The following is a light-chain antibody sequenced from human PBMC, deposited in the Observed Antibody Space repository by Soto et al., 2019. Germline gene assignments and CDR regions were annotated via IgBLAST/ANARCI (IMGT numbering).Light chain of an antibody. V-gene: IGKV1-5*03. J-gene: IGKJ1*01. CDR3: QHYNSYSEA. CDR1: QTISSW. Sequence: DIQMTRSPSTLSGSVGDRVAITCRASQTISSWLAWYQQKPGKAPKLLIYKASTLKSGVPSRFSGSGSGTEFTLTISSLQPDDFATYYCQHYNSYSEAFGHGTKWIS. CDR2: KAS.